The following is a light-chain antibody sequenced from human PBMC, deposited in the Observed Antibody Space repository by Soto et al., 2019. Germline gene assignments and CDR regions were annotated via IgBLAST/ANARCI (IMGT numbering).Light chain of an antibody. CDR3: QQANTFPVT. CDR2: AAS. CDR1: QGISIW. Sequence: DLQMTQSPSSVSASVGDRVTITCRASQGISIWLAWYQQKPGKAPKLLIYAASNLQSGVPSRFSGSGSGTDFTLTISSLQPEDFATYYCQQANTFPVTFGGGTKVEIK. V-gene: IGKV1D-12*01. J-gene: IGKJ4*01.